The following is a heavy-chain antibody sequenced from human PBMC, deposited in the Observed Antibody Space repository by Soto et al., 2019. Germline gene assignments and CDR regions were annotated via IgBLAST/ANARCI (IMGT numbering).Heavy chain of an antibody. D-gene: IGHD3-10*01. CDR2: IYYSGST. CDR3: ARHNYGSGSTYFNY. V-gene: IGHV4-59*08. CDR1: GGSISSYY. J-gene: IGHJ4*02. Sequence: SETLSLTCTVSGGSISSYYWSWIRQPPGKGLEWIGYIYYSGSTNYNPSLKSRVTISVDTSKNQFSLKLNSMTAADTAVYYCARHNYGSGSTYFNYWGQGTLVTVSS.